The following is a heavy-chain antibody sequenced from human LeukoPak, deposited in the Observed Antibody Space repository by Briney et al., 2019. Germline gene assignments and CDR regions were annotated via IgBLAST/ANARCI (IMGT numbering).Heavy chain of an antibody. Sequence: PGGSLGLSCAASGFTFSDYYMSWLRQPPGKGLEWIGSTYHSGSTYYNPSLKSRVTISVDTSKNQFSLKLSSVTAADTAVYYCARGGMIVVVITSFDYWGQGTLVTVSS. CDR1: GFTFSDYY. CDR2: TYHSGST. CDR3: ARGGMIVVVITSFDY. J-gene: IGHJ4*02. V-gene: IGHV4-38-2*01. D-gene: IGHD3-22*01.